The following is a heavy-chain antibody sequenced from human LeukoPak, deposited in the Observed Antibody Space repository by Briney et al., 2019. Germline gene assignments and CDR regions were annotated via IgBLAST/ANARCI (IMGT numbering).Heavy chain of an antibody. Sequence: PGRSLRLSCAASGFSLSRHGMNWVRQAPGKGLERVAVISYDGSTKYYGDSAKGRFTISRDNSKNTLYLEMNSLKPEDTAVYYCARDYYSRFDYWGQGTLVTVSS. CDR1: GFSLSRHG. D-gene: IGHD3-22*01. J-gene: IGHJ4*02. CDR3: ARDYYSRFDY. V-gene: IGHV3-30*03. CDR2: ISYDGSTK.